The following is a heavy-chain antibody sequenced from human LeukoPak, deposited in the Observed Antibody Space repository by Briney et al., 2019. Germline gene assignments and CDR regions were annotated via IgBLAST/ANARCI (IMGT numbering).Heavy chain of an antibody. CDR3: ARGLVGLTPHAGVFQI. CDR2: IYSNGNT. Sequence: SETLSLTCTVSGGSISGYYWSWIRQPPGKGLEWIAYIYSNGNTNSNPSLKSRVTIAVDTSQSQFSLKLSSVTAADTAVYYCARGLVGLTPHAGVFQIWGQGTKVTVSS. J-gene: IGHJ3*02. CDR1: GGSISGYY. V-gene: IGHV4-59*01. D-gene: IGHD1-26*01.